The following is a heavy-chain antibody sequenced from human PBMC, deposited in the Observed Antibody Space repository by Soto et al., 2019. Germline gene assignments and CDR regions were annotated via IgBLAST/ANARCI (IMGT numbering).Heavy chain of an antibody. V-gene: IGHV1-69*06. J-gene: IGHJ6*02. CDR2: IIPIFGTA. Sequence: GAAVKVSCKASGGTFSSYAISWVRQAPGQGXEWMGGIIPIFGTANYAQKFQGRVTITADKSTSTAYMELSSLRSEDTAVYYCATRYCSSTSCYRSHYYYYGMDVWGQGTTVTVSS. D-gene: IGHD2-2*01. CDR1: GGTFSSYA. CDR3: ATRYCSSTSCYRSHYYYYGMDV.